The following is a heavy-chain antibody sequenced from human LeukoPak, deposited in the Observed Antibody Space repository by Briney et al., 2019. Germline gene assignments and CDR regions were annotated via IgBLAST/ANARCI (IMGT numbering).Heavy chain of an antibody. CDR3: ARETDFAYQPLIGRDAFDI. CDR2: IYYSGTT. V-gene: IGHV4-59*01. D-gene: IGHD2-2*01. CDR1: GGSISSYY. Sequence: SETLSLTCTVSGGSISSYYWSWIRQPPGKGLEWIGYIYYSGTTYYNPSLKSRVTISVDTSKNQFSLKLSSVTAADTAVYYCARETDFAYQPLIGRDAFDIWGQGTMVTVSS. J-gene: IGHJ3*02.